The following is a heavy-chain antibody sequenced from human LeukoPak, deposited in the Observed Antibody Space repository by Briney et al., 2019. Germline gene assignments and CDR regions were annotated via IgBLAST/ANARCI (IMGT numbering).Heavy chain of an antibody. CDR3: TRDSSVSPPSRGWFDP. CDR2: IRSKANSYAT. V-gene: IGHV3-73*01. J-gene: IGHJ5*02. CDR1: GFTFSGSD. Sequence: PGGSLRLSCAASGFTFSGSDMHWVRQASGKGLEWVGSIRSKANSYATAYAASVKGRFTISRDDSKNTAYLQMNSLKTEDTAVYYCTRDSSVSPPSRGWFDPWGQGTLVTVSS. D-gene: IGHD3-22*01.